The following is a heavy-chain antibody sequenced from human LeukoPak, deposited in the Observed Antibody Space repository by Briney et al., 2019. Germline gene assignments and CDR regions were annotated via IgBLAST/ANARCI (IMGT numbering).Heavy chain of an antibody. CDR3: ARQRRTRVPDY. V-gene: IGHV4-34*01. CDR1: GGSFSGYY. Sequence: PSETLSLTCAVYGGSFSGYYWSWIRQPPGKGLEWIGEINHSGSTNYNPSLMSRVTISVDTSKNQFSLKLSSVTAADTAVYYCARQRRTRVPDYWGQGTLVTVSS. J-gene: IGHJ4*02. D-gene: IGHD3-3*01. CDR2: INHSGST.